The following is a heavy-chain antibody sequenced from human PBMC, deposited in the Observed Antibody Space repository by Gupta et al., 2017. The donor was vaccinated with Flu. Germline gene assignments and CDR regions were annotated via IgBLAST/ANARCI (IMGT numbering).Heavy chain of an antibody. CDR2: INPHTGNP. Sequence: LDWLGWINPHTGNPTYAQAFTGRLVFSLDTSVSTAYLQIISLKDDDTAVYYCARGPYCTSASCFTGDNWFDPWGQGTLVTVSS. D-gene: IGHD2-2*02. V-gene: IGHV7-4-1*02. J-gene: IGHJ5*02. CDR3: ARGPYCTSASCFTGDNWFDP.